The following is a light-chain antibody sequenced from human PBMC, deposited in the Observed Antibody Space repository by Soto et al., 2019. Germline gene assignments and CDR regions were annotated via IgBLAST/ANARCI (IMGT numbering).Light chain of an antibody. CDR2: KAS. V-gene: IGKV1-5*03. Sequence: VSVRRRANQTISSWLAWYQQKPGKAPKLLIYKASTLKSGVPARYSSSGTATDFALILTSLQHEDCATHICQQYYRHPSTFGQGTRLEIK. CDR3: QQYYRHPST. CDR1: QTISSW. J-gene: IGKJ5*01.